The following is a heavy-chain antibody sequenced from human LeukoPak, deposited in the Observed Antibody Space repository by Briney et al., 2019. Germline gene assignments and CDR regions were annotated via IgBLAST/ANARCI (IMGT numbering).Heavy chain of an antibody. Sequence: GESLKISCKASGYSFTTDWIAWVRQMPGKGLEWMGIIYPGDSDTRYSPSFQGQVTISADKSISTAYLQWSSLEASDTAMYYCAMTTVSHYYYYGMDVWGQGTTVTVSS. CDR3: AMTTVSHYYYYGMDV. D-gene: IGHD4-17*01. CDR2: IYPGDSDT. V-gene: IGHV5-51*01. J-gene: IGHJ6*02. CDR1: GYSFTTDW.